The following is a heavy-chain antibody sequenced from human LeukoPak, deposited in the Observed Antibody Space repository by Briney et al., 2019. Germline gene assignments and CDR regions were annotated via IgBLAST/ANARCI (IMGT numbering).Heavy chain of an antibody. CDR2: IYYSGST. J-gene: IGHJ3*02. V-gene: IGHV4-59*01. D-gene: IGHD6-19*01. Sequence: SETLSLTCTVSGGSISSYHWSWIRQPPGKGLEWIGYIYYSGSTNYNPSLKSRVTISVDTSKNQFSLKLSSVTAADTAVYYCARVVRYSSGWYRRAFDIWGQGTMVTVSS. CDR3: ARVVRYSSGWYRRAFDI. CDR1: GGSISSYH.